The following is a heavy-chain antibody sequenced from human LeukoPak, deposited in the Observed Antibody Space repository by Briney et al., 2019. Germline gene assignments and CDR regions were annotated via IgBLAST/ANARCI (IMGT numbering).Heavy chain of an antibody. V-gene: IGHV3-30*03. D-gene: IGHD3-22*01. Sequence: PGRSLRLSCAASGFTFSSYGMHWVRQAPGKGLEWVAVISYDGSNKYYADSVEGRFTISRDNAKNTLYLQMNSLRVEDMAVYYCARPIYDTRNAMDVWGQGTTVTVSS. CDR3: ARPIYDTRNAMDV. CDR1: GFTFSSYG. CDR2: ISYDGSNK. J-gene: IGHJ6*02.